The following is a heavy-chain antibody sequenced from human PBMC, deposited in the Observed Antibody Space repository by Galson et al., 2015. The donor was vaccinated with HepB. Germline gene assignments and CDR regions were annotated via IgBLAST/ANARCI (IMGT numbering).Heavy chain of an antibody. D-gene: IGHD5-24*01. Sequence: SLRLSCAASGFTFSSYGMHWVRQAPGKGLEWVAVISYDGSNEYYADSVTGRFTISRDNSKDTLSLQMNSLSAEDTAVYYCAKAALQFSLPTMYFDDWGQGSLVTVSA. CDR1: GFTFSSYG. CDR2: ISYDGSNE. CDR3: AKAALQFSLPTMYFDD. V-gene: IGHV3-30*18. J-gene: IGHJ4*02.